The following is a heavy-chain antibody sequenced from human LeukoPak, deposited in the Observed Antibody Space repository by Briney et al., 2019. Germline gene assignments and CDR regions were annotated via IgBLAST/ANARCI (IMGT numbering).Heavy chain of an antibody. J-gene: IGHJ4*02. CDR1: GGTFSSYA. D-gene: IGHD3-9*01. CDR2: IIPIFGTA. Sequence: GSSVKVSCKASGGTFSSYAISWVRQAPGQRLEWMGGIIPIFGTANYAQKFQGRVTITADESTSTAYMELSSLRSEDTAVYYCARELRYFDWLLDYWGQGTLVTVSS. V-gene: IGHV1-69*01. CDR3: ARELRYFDWLLDY.